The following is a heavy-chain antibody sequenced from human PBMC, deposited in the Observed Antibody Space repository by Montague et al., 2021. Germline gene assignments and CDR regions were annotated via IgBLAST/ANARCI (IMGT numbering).Heavy chain of an antibody. J-gene: IGHJ5*02. D-gene: IGHD3-10*01. Sequence: SETLSLTCTVSSGSIFHAHWSWVRQPPGKGLEWLGSMFHGGATSNNPSLKSRVTMSIDTSTNQFSLKLSFVTAAGTAVYYCAKQDYFVSGTSYKGFDPWGQGILVTVSS. V-gene: IGHV4-59*08. CDR3: AKQDYFVSGTSYKGFDP. CDR1: SGSIFHAH. CDR2: MFHGGAT.